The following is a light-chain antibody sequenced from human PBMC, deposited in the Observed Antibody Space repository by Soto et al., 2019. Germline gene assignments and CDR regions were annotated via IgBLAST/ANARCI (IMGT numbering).Light chain of an antibody. Sequence: EIVLTQSPATLSLSPGERATLSCRASQSVSSYLAWYQQKPGQAPRLLIYDASNRATGIPARFSGGGSGTVFTLHISSLELKDFAVYYCQQRFNWPRFTFGQGTKLEIK. V-gene: IGKV3-11*01. CDR2: DAS. J-gene: IGKJ2*01. CDR1: QSVSSY. CDR3: QQRFNWPRFT.